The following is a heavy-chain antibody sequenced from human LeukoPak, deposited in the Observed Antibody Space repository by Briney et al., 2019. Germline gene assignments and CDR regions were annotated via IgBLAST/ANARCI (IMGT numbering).Heavy chain of an antibody. D-gene: IGHD6-19*01. J-gene: IGHJ4*02. CDR3: VNQISGWVY. V-gene: IGHV3-64D*06. Sequence: GGSLRLSCSASGFTFSTLPMHWGRQAPGRGLEYVSGSSSNGGSTYYADSVKGRFTISRDNSKNTLYLQMSSLRPEDTAVYYCVNQISGWVYWGQGTLVTVSS. CDR2: SSSNGGST. CDR1: GFTFSTLP.